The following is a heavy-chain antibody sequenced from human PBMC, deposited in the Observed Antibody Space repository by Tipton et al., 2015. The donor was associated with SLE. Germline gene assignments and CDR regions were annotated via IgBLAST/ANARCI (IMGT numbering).Heavy chain of an antibody. V-gene: IGHV4-39*01. CDR3: ARLGDGVAAATDRVDP. D-gene: IGHD6-13*01. CDR2: IYYSGST. CDR1: GGSISSSSYY. Sequence: TLSLTCTVSGGSISSSSYYWGWIRQPPGKGLEWIGSIYYSGSTYYNPSLKGRVTISVDTSKNQFSLKLSSVTAADTAVYYCARLGDGVAAATDRVDPWGQGTLVTVSS. J-gene: IGHJ5*02.